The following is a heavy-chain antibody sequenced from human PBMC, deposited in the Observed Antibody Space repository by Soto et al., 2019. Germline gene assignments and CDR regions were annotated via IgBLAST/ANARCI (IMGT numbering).Heavy chain of an antibody. Sequence: SETLSLTCAVYGGSFSDYSGTWIRQPPGKGLEWIGEINHSGSTYYNPSLKSRVTISVDTSKNQFSLKLSSVTAADTAVYYCASSGWFDPWGQGTLVTVS. V-gene: IGHV4-34*01. CDR3: ASSGWFDP. CDR2: INHSGST. CDR1: GGSFSDYS. J-gene: IGHJ5*02.